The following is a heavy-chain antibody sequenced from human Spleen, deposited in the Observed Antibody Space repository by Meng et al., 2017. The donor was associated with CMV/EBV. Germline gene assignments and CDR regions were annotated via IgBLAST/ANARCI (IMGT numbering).Heavy chain of an antibody. Sequence: ASVKVSCKASGYTFTSYDINWVRQATGQGLEWMGWMNPNSGNTGYAQKFQGRVTMTRNTSISTAYMELSSLRSEDTAVYYCARVGKPYCTNGVCCNFDYWGQGTLVTVSS. CDR3: ARVGKPYCTNGVCCNFDY. J-gene: IGHJ4*02. CDR1: GYTFTSYD. V-gene: IGHV1-8*01. CDR2: MNPNSGNT. D-gene: IGHD2-8*01.